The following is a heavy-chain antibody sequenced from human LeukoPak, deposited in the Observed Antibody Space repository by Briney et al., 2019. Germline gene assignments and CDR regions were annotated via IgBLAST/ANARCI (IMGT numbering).Heavy chain of an antibody. CDR2: ISWNSGSI. V-gene: IGHV3-9*01. D-gene: IGHD6-25*01. CDR1: GFSFSIFS. CDR3: AKDTPATY. Sequence: GGSLRLSCAASGFSFSIFSMNWIRQAPGKGLEWVSGISWNSGSIGYADSVKGRFTISRDNAKNSLYLQMNSLRAEDTALYYCAKDTPATYWGQGTLVTVSS. J-gene: IGHJ4*02.